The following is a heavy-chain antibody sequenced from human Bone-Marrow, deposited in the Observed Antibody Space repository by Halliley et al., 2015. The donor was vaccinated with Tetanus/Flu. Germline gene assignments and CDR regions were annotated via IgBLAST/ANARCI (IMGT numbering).Heavy chain of an antibody. CDR2: IYHSGST. J-gene: IGHJ4*02. CDR1: GYSISSGYY. D-gene: IGHD4-17*01. V-gene: IGHV4-38-2*02. CDR3: AREDGVTSLDF. Sequence: TLSLTCAVSGYSISSGYYWGWFRQPPGKGPEWIGIIYHSGSTYYNPPLKSRVTISLDTSKNQVSLNLNSVTAAATAVYFCAREDGVTSLDFWGRGTLVTVSP.